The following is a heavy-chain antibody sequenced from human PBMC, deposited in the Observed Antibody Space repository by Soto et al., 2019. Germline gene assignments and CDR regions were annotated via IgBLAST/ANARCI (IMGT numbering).Heavy chain of an antibody. CDR3: TRHPPIARFENGLDV. V-gene: IGHV4-59*08. Sequence: PSETLSLTCSVSGASISGYYWSWIRQPPWKGLEWIGYIYYNGYTIYSPSLNSRVTISVDTSKNQFSLKLTSVTAADTAMYYCTRHPPIARFENGLDVWGQGTTVT. J-gene: IGHJ6*02. D-gene: IGHD2-21*01. CDR2: IYYNGYT. CDR1: GASISGYY.